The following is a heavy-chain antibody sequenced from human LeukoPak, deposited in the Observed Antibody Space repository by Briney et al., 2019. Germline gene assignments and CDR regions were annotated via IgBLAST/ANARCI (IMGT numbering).Heavy chain of an antibody. D-gene: IGHD4-17*01. J-gene: IGHJ4*02. CDR3: ARLPDYGDPSHFDY. V-gene: IGHV4-39*01. Sequence: SETLSLTCTVSGGSISSSSYYWGWIRQPPGKGLEWIGSIYYSGSTYYNPSLKSRVTISVDTSKNQFSLKLSSVTAADTAVCYCARLPDYGDPSHFDYWGQGTLVTVSS. CDR2: IYYSGST. CDR1: GGSISSSSYY.